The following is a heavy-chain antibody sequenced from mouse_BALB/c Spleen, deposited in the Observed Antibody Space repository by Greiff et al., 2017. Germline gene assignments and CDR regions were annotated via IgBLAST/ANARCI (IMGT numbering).Heavy chain of an antibody. CDR1: GYSITSGYS. D-gene: IGHD1-1*01. CDR3: ARRGYGSSYWYFDV. V-gene: IGHV3-1*02. Sequence: EVKLQESGPDLVKPSQSLSLTCTVTGYSITSGYSWHWIRQFPGNKLEWMGYIHYSGSTNYNPSLKSRISFTRDTSKNQFFLQLNSVTTEDTATYYCARRGYGSSYWYFDVWGAGTTVTVSS. CDR2: IHYSGST. J-gene: IGHJ1*01.